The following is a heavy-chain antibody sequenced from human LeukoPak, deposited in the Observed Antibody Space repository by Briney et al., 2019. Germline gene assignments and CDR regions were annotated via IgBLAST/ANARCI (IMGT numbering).Heavy chain of an antibody. J-gene: IGHJ4*02. CDR2: IPYGETNK. CDR1: GFTFSSYA. V-gene: IGHV3-30-3*01. Sequence: GGSLTLSCAASGFTFSSYAMHWVRQAPGKGLEWVAGIPYGETNKYYTDSVKGRFTISRDTSKNTLYLQMNSLRVEDTAVYYCARARAGLDYWGQGTLVIVSS. CDR3: ARARAGLDY. D-gene: IGHD6-13*01.